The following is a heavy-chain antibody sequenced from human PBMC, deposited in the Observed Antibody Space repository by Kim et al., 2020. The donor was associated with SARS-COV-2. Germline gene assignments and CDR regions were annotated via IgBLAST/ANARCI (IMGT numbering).Heavy chain of an antibody. CDR3: ARLLGNRPGWFDP. CDR1: GGSLSSYY. J-gene: IGHJ5*02. Sequence: SETLSLTCSLSGGSLSSYYWSWIRQPPGKGLEWLGYIYYTGSTNYNPSLKSRVTTSVDTSKNQFSLKLSFVTAADTAVYYCARLLGNRPGWFDPWGQGTLVTVSS. V-gene: IGHV4-59*01. CDR2: IYYTGST.